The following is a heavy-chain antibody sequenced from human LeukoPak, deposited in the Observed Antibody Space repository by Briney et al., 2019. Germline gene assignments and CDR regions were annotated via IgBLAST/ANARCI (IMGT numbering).Heavy chain of an antibody. CDR1: GFTFSSYA. V-gene: IGHV3-30-3*01. D-gene: IGHD3-3*01. CDR3: ARGPIYDFWSGYWGVRLDYYGMDV. J-gene: IGHJ6*02. Sequence: GGSLRLSCAASGFTFSSYAMHWVRQAPGKGLEWVAVISYDGSNKYYADSVKGRFTISRDNSKNTLYLQMNGLRAEDTAVYYCARGPIYDFWSGYWGVRLDYYGMDVWGQGTTVTVSS. CDR2: ISYDGSNK.